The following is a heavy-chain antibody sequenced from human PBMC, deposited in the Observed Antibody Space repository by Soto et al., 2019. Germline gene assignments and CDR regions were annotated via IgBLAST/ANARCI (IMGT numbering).Heavy chain of an antibody. CDR3: ARVAVQGYCSGGSCYGWFDH. D-gene: IGHD2-15*01. CDR1: GYTFSIHA. CDR2: LNAGTGNT. J-gene: IGHJ5*02. Sequence: QVQLVQSGAEVKKPGASVKVSCRTSGYTFSIHAIHWVRQAPGQSLEWMGWLNAGTGNTKYSQKFQGRVTITRDTSAGTAYMELNRLKSEDTAVYFCARVAVQGYCSGGSCYGWFDHWGQGTLVTVSS. V-gene: IGHV1-3*01.